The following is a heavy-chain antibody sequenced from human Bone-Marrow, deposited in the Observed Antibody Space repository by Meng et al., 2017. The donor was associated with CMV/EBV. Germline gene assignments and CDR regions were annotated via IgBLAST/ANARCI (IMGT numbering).Heavy chain of an antibody. J-gene: IGHJ4*02. V-gene: IGHV1-2*02. Sequence: QVQLMQSGAGVKEPGASVKVSCNTSGYTFSDYYMHWVRQAPGQGLEWMGWIRSDGSATNYAQKFRGRVTMTRDASVSTAYMELSGLTSDDTAVYSCVRSSGWSLFDYWGPGALVTVSS. D-gene: IGHD6-19*01. CDR1: GYTFSDYY. CDR2: IRSDGSAT. CDR3: VRSSGWSLFDY.